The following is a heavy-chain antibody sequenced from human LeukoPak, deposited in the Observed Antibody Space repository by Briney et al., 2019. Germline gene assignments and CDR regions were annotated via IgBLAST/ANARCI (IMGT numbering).Heavy chain of an antibody. V-gene: IGHV3-21*01. J-gene: IGHJ4*02. CDR1: GFTFSSYS. CDR3: AREYGSGYPFDW. CDR2: ISSSSSYM. Sequence: PGGSLRLSCAASGFTFSSYSMNWVRQAPGKGLEWVSSISSSSSYMYYADSVKGRFTISRDNAQNSLYLQMNSLRAEDTAVYYCAREYGSGYPFDWWGQGTLVTVSS. D-gene: IGHD2-15*01.